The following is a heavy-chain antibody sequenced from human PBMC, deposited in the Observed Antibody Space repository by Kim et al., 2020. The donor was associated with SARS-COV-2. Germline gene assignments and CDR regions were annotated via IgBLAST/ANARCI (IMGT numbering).Heavy chain of an antibody. Sequence: SETLSLTCSVSGGSFSSNYWNWVRQPPGKGLEWIGYISYSGITNYNPSLRSRITISIDTSNKQFSLKLSSVTAADTAVYYCARDPMHYYDDGTGYYTDAFDLGDQGTLVTVSS. J-gene: IGHJ3*01. CDR3: ARDPMHYYDDGTGYYTDAFDL. D-gene: IGHD3-22*01. V-gene: IGHV4-59*01. CDR1: GGSFSSNY. CDR2: ISYSGIT.